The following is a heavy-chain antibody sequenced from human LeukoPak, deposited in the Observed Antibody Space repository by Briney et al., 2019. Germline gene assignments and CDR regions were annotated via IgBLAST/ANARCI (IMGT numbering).Heavy chain of an antibody. CDR2: IYHSGST. Sequence: SETLSLTCTVSGYSISSGYYWGWIRQPPGKGLEWIGSIYHSGSTYYNPSLKSRVTISVDTSKNQFSLKLSSVTAADTAVYYYAREDGTRGYWYFDLWGRGTLVTVSS. CDR3: AREDGTRGYWYFDL. D-gene: IGHD3-16*01. J-gene: IGHJ2*01. V-gene: IGHV4-38-2*02. CDR1: GYSISSGYY.